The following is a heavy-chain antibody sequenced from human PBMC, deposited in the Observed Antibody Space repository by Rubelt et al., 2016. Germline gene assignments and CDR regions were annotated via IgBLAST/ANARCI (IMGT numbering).Heavy chain of an antibody. Sequence: GSLRLSCAASGFTFSSYAMHWVRQAPGQGLEWVTCTSYDGINKYYADSVKGRFTISRDNSKNTLYLQMNSLRAEDTAVYYCARAESKTHHTHTQHWGQGTLVTVSS. CDR1: GFTFSSYA. CDR2: TSYDGINK. CDR3: ARAESKTHHTHTQH. J-gene: IGHJ1*01. V-gene: IGHV3-30*04.